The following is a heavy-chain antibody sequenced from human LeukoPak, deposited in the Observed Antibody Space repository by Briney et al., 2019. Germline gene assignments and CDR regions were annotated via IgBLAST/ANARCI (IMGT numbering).Heavy chain of an antibody. V-gene: IGHV3-7*01. D-gene: IGHD3-3*01. CDR2: IRQDGSEK. CDR3: ARAGYDFWSGYTYYYYMDV. Sequence: GGSLRLSCAASGFTFSTYWMSWVRQAPGKGLEWLANIRQDGSEKYYVDSVKGRFTISRDNAKNSLYLQMSSLRAEDTAVYYCARAGYDFWSGYTYYYYMDVWGKGTTVTVSS. J-gene: IGHJ6*03. CDR1: GFTFSTYW.